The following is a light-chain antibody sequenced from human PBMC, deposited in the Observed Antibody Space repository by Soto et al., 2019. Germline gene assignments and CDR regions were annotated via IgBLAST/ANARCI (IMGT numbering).Light chain of an antibody. CDR3: QQSYRPPIT. V-gene: IGKV1-39*01. J-gene: IGKJ5*01. Sequence: DIPMSHSPASLSPSVVNGVTISYGASQIISTFLNWYQQKPGKAPNLLIYAASGLQSGVTSRFSGSGSGTDFTLTISSLQPEDFATYYCQQSYRPPITVGQGTQLEIK. CDR2: AAS. CDR1: QIISTF.